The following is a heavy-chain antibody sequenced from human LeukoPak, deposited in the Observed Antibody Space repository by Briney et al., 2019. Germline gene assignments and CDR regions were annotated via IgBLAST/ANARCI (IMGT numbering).Heavy chain of an antibody. Sequence: GESLKISCKGSGYGFTSYWISWVRQMPGKGLEWMGRIDPSDSYTNYSPSFQGHVTISADKSISTAYLQWSSLKASDTAMYYCASHVGDYYDSSGPKGVDYWGQGTLVTVSS. J-gene: IGHJ4*02. CDR2: IDPSDSYT. CDR3: ASHVGDYYDSSGPKGVDY. V-gene: IGHV5-10-1*01. D-gene: IGHD3-22*01. CDR1: GYGFTSYW.